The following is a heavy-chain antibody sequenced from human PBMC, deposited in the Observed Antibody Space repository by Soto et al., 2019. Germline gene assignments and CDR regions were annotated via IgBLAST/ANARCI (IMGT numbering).Heavy chain of an antibody. CDR1: GYTFTGYY. D-gene: IGHD2-21*02. V-gene: IGHV1-2*02. CDR2: INPNSGGT. J-gene: IGHJ4*02. Sequence: GASVKVSCKASGYTFTGYYMHWVRQAPGQGLEWMGWINPNSGGTNYAQKFQGRVTMTRDTSISTAYVELSRLRSDDTAVYYCAREPSGICGGDCAFFDYWGQGTLVTVSS. CDR3: AREPSGICGGDCAFFDY.